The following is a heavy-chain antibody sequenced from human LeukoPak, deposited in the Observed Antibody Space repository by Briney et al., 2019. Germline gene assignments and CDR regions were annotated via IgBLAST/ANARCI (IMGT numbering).Heavy chain of an antibody. CDR3: AREVDAFDI. CDR1: GFTFTDSW. CDR2: IHSDGSRA. J-gene: IGHJ3*02. V-gene: IGHV3-74*03. Sequence: GGSLRLSCVAHGFTFTDSWMHWVRLAPGKGLVWVSQIHSDGSRAKYADSVRGRFSISIDSAKNTLYLQMSSLRVEDTAVYYCAREVDAFDIWGQGTMVTVSS.